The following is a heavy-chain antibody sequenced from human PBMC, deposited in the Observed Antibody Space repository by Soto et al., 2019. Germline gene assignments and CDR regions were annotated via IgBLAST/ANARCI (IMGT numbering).Heavy chain of an antibody. CDR1: GFTFSSYG. Sequence: GGSLRLSCAASGFTFSSYGMHWVRQAPGKGLEWVAVISYDGSNKYYADSVKGRFTISRDNSKNTLYLQMNSLRAEDTAVYYCAKDRTNVDTAMAPLNYWGQGTLVTVSS. D-gene: IGHD5-18*01. CDR3: AKDRTNVDTAMAPLNY. V-gene: IGHV3-30*18. CDR2: ISYDGSNK. J-gene: IGHJ4*02.